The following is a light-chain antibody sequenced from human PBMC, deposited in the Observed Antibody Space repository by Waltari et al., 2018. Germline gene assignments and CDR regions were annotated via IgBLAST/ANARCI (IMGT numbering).Light chain of an antibody. V-gene: IGKV3D-15*01. CDR3: QQYTYWPWT. CDR2: GTS. J-gene: IGKJ1*01. CDR1: QSVSST. Sequence: EIVMTQSPATLSLSPGESATLFCRASQSVSSTFAWFQQKPGQPPSLLIYGTSTRATGIPARFSGSASGTEFSLTISSLQPEDFATYYCQQYTYWPWTFGQGTRVETK.